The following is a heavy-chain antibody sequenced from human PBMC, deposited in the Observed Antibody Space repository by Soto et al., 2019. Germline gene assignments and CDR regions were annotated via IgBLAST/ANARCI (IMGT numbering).Heavy chain of an antibody. CDR1: GFTVSSNY. CDR2: IYSDGTT. D-gene: IGHD5-18*01. J-gene: IGHJ4*02. CDR3: ARDYSSYGPFDY. V-gene: IGHV3-66*01. Sequence: GGSLRLSCAASGFTVSSNYMSWVRQAPGKGLEWVSVIYSDGTTYYADSVKGRFTISRDTSKNTLYLQMNSLRAEDTAVYYCARDYSSYGPFDYRGQGTLVTVSS.